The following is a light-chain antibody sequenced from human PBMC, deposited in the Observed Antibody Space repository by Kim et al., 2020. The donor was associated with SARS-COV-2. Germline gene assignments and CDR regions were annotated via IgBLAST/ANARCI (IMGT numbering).Light chain of an antibody. CDR2: GKN. Sequence: SSELTQDPAVSVALGQTVRITCRGDSLRSYYATWYQQKPGQAPVLVIYGKNNRPSGIPDRFSCSSSGNTASLTITGAQAEDEADYYCKSRGTSGNVVFGGGTKLTVL. J-gene: IGLJ2*01. CDR1: SLRSYY. V-gene: IGLV3-19*01. CDR3: KSRGTSGNVV.